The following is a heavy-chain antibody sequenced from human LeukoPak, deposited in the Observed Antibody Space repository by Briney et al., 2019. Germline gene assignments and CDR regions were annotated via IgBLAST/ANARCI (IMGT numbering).Heavy chain of an antibody. CDR2: IYYSGST. V-gene: IGHV4-61*08. D-gene: IGHD3-3*01. CDR3: ARSPMSEDAFDI. J-gene: IGHJ3*02. Sequence: SETLSLTCTVSGGSISSGDYYWSWIRQPPGKGLEWIGYIYYSGSTNYNPSLKSRVTISVDTSKNQFSLKLSSVTAADTAVYYCARSPMSEDAFDIRGQGTMVTVSS. CDR1: GGSISSGDYY.